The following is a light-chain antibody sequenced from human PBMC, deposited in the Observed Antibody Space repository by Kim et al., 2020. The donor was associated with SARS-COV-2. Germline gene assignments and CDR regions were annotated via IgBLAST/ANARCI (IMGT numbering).Light chain of an antibody. Sequence: QLVLTQSPSASASLGASVKLTCTLSSGHSNYAIAWHQQQPEKGPRFLMRLNSDGSHTKGDGIPDRFSGSRSGAERYLTISSLQSEYEADYYCQTWGTGIHVFGPGTKVTVL. CDR2: LNSDGSH. J-gene: IGLJ1*01. CDR3: QTWGTGIHV. V-gene: IGLV4-69*01. CDR1: SGHSNYA.